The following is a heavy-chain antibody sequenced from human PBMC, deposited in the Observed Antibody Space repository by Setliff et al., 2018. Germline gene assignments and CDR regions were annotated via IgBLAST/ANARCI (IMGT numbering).Heavy chain of an antibody. CDR3: ARSAVAVPGQFYFDN. D-gene: IGHD6-19*01. CDR2: ISSSSGLI. CDR1: GFTLSSYA. J-gene: IGHJ4*02. V-gene: IGHV3-48*01. Sequence: PSETLSLSCAASGFTLSSYAMHWVRQAHGKGLEWVSYISSSSGLIYYADSVKGRFTISRDEAKNSLYLQMNSLRTEDTAVYYCARSAVAVPGQFYFDNWGQGTQVTVSS.